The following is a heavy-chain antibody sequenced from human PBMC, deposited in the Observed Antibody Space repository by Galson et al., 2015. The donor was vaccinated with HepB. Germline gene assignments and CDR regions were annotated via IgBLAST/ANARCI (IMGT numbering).Heavy chain of an antibody. D-gene: IGHD3-16*01. J-gene: IGHJ3*01. CDR1: GFSFSNAW. CDR3: IRNVPFDL. CDR2: IKTKADGGTR. V-gene: IGHV3-15*01. Sequence: SLRLSCAASGFSFSNAWINWVRQSPGKGLEWVGRIKTKADGGTRDYAAPVRGRFTISRDDSKKTLYLEMNNLKTEDTAVYYCIRNVPFDLWGQGTMVTVSS.